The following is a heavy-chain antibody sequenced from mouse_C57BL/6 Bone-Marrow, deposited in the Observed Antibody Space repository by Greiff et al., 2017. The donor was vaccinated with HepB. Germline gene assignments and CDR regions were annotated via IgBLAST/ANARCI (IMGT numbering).Heavy chain of an antibody. V-gene: IGHV5-6*01. J-gene: IGHJ4*01. Sequence: EVKVVESGGDLVKPGGSLKLSCAASGFTFSSYGMSWVRQTPDKRLEWVATISSGGSYTYYPDSVKGRFTISRDNAKNTLYLQMSSLKSEDTAMYYCARHPYYDYDGGYWGQGTSVTVSS. CDR2: ISSGGSYT. D-gene: IGHD2-4*01. CDR3: ARHPYYDYDGGY. CDR1: GFTFSSYG.